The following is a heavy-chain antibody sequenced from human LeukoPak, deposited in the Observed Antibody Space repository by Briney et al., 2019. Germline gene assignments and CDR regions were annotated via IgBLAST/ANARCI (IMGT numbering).Heavy chain of an antibody. J-gene: IGHJ3*02. V-gene: IGHV4-34*01. CDR2: INHSGST. CDR1: GGSFSGYY. CDR3: ARPQPRRGDAFDI. Sequence: SETLSLTCAVYGGSFSGYYWSWIRQPPGKGLEWIGEINHSGSTNYNPSLKSRVTISVDKSKNQFSLKLSSVTAADTAVYYCARPQPRRGDAFDIWGQGTMVTVSS. D-gene: IGHD2-2*01.